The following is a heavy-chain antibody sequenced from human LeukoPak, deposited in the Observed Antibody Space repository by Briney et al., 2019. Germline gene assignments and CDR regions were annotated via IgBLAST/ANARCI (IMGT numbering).Heavy chain of an antibody. CDR2: ISGSGGST. CDR1: GFTLNNYW. J-gene: IGHJ4*02. D-gene: IGHD2-2*01. V-gene: IGHV3-23*01. Sequence: GGSLRLSCAASGFTLNNYWMHWVRQAPGKGLEWVSAISGSGGSTYYADSVKGRFTISRDNSKNTLYLQMNSLRAEDTAVYYCAKLCSSTSCSYFDYWGQGTLVTVSS. CDR3: AKLCSSTSCSYFDY.